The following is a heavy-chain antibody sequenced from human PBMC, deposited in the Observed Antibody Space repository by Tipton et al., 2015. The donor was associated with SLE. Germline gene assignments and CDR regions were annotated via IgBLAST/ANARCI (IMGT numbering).Heavy chain of an antibody. J-gene: IGHJ5*02. V-gene: IGHV4-59*12. CDR2: INYGGST. Sequence: TLSLTCTVSGGSISSYYWSWIRQPPGKGLEWIGHINYGGSTYYKPSLKSRLTISVDTSKNQFSLKLSSVTAADTAVYYCARDRVVVATGGWFDPWGQGTLVTVSS. CDR3: ARDRVVVATGGWFDP. CDR1: GGSISSYY. D-gene: IGHD2-15*01.